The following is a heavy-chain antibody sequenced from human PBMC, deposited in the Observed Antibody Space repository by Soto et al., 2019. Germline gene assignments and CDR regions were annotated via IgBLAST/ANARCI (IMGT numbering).Heavy chain of an antibody. CDR1: GFTFGDYA. CDR3: IRYRETIVVVPAALFDY. CDR2: IRSKAYGGTT. V-gene: IGHV3-49*03. D-gene: IGHD2-2*01. J-gene: IGHJ4*02. Sequence: PGGSLRLSCTASGFTFGDYAMSWFRQAPGKGLEWVGFIRSKAYGGTTEYAASVKGRFTISRDDSKSIAYLQMNSLKTEDTAVYYCIRYRETIVVVPAALFDYWGQGTLVTVSS.